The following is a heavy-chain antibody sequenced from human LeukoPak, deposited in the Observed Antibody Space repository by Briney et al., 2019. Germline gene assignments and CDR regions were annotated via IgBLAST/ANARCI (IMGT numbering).Heavy chain of an antibody. CDR2: ISSSGGII. CDR3: ARDGRYCSTTSCPPAAFDY. Sequence: GGSLRLSCAASGFTFSGYEMNWVRQAPGKGREWVSYISSSGGIIYYADSVKGRFTISRDNAKNSLSLQMNSLRAEDTAVYYCARDGRYCSTTSCPPAAFDYWGQGTLVTVSS. D-gene: IGHD2-2*01. CDR1: GFTFSGYE. V-gene: IGHV3-48*03. J-gene: IGHJ4*02.